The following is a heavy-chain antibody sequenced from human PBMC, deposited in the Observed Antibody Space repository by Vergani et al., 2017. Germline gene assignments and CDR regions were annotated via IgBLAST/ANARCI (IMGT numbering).Heavy chain of an antibody. J-gene: IGHJ4*02. Sequence: EVQLEESGGGLVLPGRSLRLSCVAFGFTSAGYAMHWVRQAPGKGLEWVSGISWNSNSIGYADSVKGRFTISRDNAKNSLYLQMNSLRVEDTAVYYCGRGSDNYNWGQGTLVTVSS. CDR2: ISWNSNSI. CDR3: GRGSDNYN. CDR1: GFTSAGYA. D-gene: IGHD5-24*01. V-gene: IGHV3-9*02.